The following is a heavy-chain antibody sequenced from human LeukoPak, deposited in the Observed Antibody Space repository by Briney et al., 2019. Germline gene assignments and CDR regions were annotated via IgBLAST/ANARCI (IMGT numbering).Heavy chain of an antibody. CDR1: GFTFSSYA. D-gene: IGHD1-26*01. Sequence: AGGSLRLSCAASGFTFSSYAMHWVRQAPGKGLEWVAVISYDGSNKYYADSVKGRFTISRDNSKNTLYLQMNSLRAEDTAVYYCARIWELLGGGFDYWGQGTLVTVSS. V-gene: IGHV3-30-3*01. CDR2: ISYDGSNK. CDR3: ARIWELLGGGFDY. J-gene: IGHJ4*02.